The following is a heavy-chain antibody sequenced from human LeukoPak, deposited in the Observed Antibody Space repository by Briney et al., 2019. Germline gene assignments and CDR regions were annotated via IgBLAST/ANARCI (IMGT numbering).Heavy chain of an antibody. D-gene: IGHD1-26*01. J-gene: IGHJ4*02. CDR1: GYTLTELS. CDR2: FDPEDGET. V-gene: IGHV1-24*01. Sequence: ASVKVSCKVSGYTLTELSMHWVRQAPGKGLEWMGGFDPEDGETIYAQKIQGRVTMTEDTSTDTAYMELSSLRSEDTAVYYCATAAVEGSPFDYWGQGTLVTVSS. CDR3: ATAAVEGSPFDY.